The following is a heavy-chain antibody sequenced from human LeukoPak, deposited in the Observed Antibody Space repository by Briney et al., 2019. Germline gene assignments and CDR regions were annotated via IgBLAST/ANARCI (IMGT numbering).Heavy chain of an antibody. CDR1: GSSITSNYF. CDR3: ARNVTAGFFDY. J-gene: IGHJ4*02. Sequence: SETLSLTCAVSGSSITSNYFWAWFRQPPGKGLEWIATIYHSWGIYFNPSLKSRVSISLDASNNQFFLKLASVTAADTAIYYCARNVTAGFFDYWGKGILITVSS. D-gene: IGHD1-1*01. V-gene: IGHV4-38-2*01. CDR2: IYHSWGI.